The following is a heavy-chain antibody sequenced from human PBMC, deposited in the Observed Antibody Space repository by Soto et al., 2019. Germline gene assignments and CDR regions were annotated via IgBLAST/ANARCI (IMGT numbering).Heavy chain of an antibody. CDR3: ARLPYSYVSLYFFDF. Sequence: XGSLRLSCSASGFSFSNYAVSWVRQTPGRGLDWVASISDKGGSTKYADSVNGRFTISRDNSRNTLFLHMDSLRAEDTAVYYCARLPYSYVSLYFFDFWGQGNQVTVSS. D-gene: IGHD5-18*01. J-gene: IGHJ4*02. CDR1: GFSFSNYA. V-gene: IGHV3-23*01. CDR2: ISDKGGST.